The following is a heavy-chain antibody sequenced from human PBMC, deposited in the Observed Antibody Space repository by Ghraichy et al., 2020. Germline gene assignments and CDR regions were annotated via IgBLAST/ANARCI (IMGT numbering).Heavy chain of an antibody. CDR2: ISSRSTYM. J-gene: IGHJ6*02. D-gene: IGHD1-26*01. CDR1: GFTFNRSN. V-gene: IGHV3-21*01. Sequence: GGSLRLSCVAAGFTFNRSNIHWVRQAPGKGLEWVSSISSRSTYMYYADSVKGRFTVSRDNSKNSVFLQMDSLRAGDTGVYYCASRAAISGAPGYYGLDVWGQGTTVTVSS. CDR3: ASRAAISGAPGYYGLDV.